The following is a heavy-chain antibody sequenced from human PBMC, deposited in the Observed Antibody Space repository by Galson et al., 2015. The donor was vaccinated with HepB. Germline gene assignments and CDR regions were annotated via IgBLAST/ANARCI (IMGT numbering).Heavy chain of an antibody. Sequence: SVKVSCKASGYTFSSYSIAWVRQAPGQGLEWLGLITAYNGNTKFAQSLQGRVTMTTDTSTSTAYMELKSLRPDDTALYYCARVGLTYYYFDYWGQGTLVTVSS. CDR1: GYTFSSYS. CDR2: ITAYNGNT. V-gene: IGHV1-18*01. CDR3: ARVGLTYYYFDY. D-gene: IGHD3/OR15-3a*01. J-gene: IGHJ4*02.